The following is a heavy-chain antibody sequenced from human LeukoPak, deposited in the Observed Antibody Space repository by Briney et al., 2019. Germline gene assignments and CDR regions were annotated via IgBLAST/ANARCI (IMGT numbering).Heavy chain of an antibody. J-gene: IGHJ4*02. V-gene: IGHV1-69*04. CDR1: GGTFSSYA. CDR3: ARAQYSSSAFDY. D-gene: IGHD6-6*01. Sequence: SVKVSCKASGGTFSSYAISWVRQAPGQGLEWMGRIIPIFGVANYAQKFQGRVTITADKSTSTAYMELSSLRSEDTAVYYCARAQYSSSAFDYWGQGTLVTVSS. CDR2: IIPIFGVA.